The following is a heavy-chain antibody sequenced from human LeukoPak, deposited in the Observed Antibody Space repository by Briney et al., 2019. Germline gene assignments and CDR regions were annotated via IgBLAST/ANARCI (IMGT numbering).Heavy chain of an antibody. CDR1: GGTFSSYA. CDR3: ARAGDVAGTYYYYYGMDV. V-gene: IGHV1-2*02. D-gene: IGHD6-19*01. CDR2: INPNSGGT. Sequence: ASVKVSCKASGGTFSSYAISWVRQAPGQGLEWMGWINPNSGGTDYAQKFQGRVTMTRDTSISTAYMELSRLRSDDTAVYYCARAGDVAGTYYYYYGMDVWGQGTTVTVSS. J-gene: IGHJ6*02.